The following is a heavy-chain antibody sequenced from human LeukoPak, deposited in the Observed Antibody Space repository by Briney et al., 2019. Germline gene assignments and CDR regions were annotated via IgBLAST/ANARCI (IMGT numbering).Heavy chain of an antibody. Sequence: GGSVRLSCAASGFTFSSYGMHWVRQAPGKGLEWVSSISSSSSYISYVDSVRGRFTISRDNAKNSLYLQMSSLRVEDTAVYYCARDLGYSGLDYWGQGTLVTVSS. CDR3: ARDLGYSGLDY. V-gene: IGHV3-21*01. D-gene: IGHD5-12*01. CDR2: ISSSSSYI. CDR1: GFTFSSYG. J-gene: IGHJ4*02.